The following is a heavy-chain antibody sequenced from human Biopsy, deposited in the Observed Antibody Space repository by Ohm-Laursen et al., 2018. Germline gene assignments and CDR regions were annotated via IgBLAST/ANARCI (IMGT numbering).Heavy chain of an antibody. J-gene: IGHJ6*02. CDR3: AKDLGLNYSDRFLFYYGMDV. D-gene: IGHD4-17*01. Sequence: SLRLSCAASGFTFDDYAMHWVRQVPGKGLEWVSGISWNSDDIGYADSMKGRFTISRDNARNALHLQMNSLRTEDTALYYCAKDLGLNYSDRFLFYYGMDVWGRGTTVTVSS. V-gene: IGHV3-9*01. CDR2: ISWNSDDI. CDR1: GFTFDDYA.